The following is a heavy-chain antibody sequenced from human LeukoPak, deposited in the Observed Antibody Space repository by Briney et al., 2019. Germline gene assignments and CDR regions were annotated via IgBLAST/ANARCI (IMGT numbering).Heavy chain of an antibody. Sequence: PSETLSLTCAVYGGSFSGYYWSWIRQPPGKGLEWIGEINHSGSTNSNPPLKSRVTISVDASKNQFSLKLSSVTAADTAAYYCARGGWELPEGSLDYWGQGTLVTVSS. V-gene: IGHV4-34*01. J-gene: IGHJ4*02. CDR3: ARGGWELPEGSLDY. CDR2: INHSGST. D-gene: IGHD1-26*01. CDR1: GGSFSGYY.